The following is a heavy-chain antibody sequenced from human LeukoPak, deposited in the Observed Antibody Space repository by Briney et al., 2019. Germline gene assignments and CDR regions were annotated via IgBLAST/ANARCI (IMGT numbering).Heavy chain of an antibody. D-gene: IGHD4/OR15-4a*01. CDR1: GFTFSTAW. J-gene: IGHJ4*02. Sequence: GGSLRLSCAASGFTFSTAWMNWVRQAPGKGLVCVARIKSDGTYSDYGGAVRGRFTISRDNAKDTLYLQMNSLRAEDTAIYYCVRDDDYYSVDYWGQGTLVTVSS. V-gene: IGHV3-74*01. CDR3: VRDDDYYSVDY. CDR2: IKSDGTYS.